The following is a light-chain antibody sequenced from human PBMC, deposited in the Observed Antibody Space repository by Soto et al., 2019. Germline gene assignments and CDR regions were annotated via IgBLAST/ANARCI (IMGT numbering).Light chain of an antibody. J-gene: IGKJ2*01. CDR3: QQYGTSPYS. CDR1: QSVTSNY. Sequence: EIVLTQSPGTLSLSPGERATLSCRASQSVTSNYLAWYQQKPGQAPRLLICDASSRATGIPDRFSGSGSGTDFTLTIARLEPEDFAVYYYQQYGTSPYSFGQGTKLEIK. CDR2: DAS. V-gene: IGKV3-20*01.